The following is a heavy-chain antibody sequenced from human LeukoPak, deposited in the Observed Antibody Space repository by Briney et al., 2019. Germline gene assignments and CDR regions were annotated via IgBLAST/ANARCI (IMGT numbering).Heavy chain of an antibody. V-gene: IGHV2-5*01. CDR2: IYWNDDK. J-gene: IGHJ4*02. CDR1: GFSLSTSGVG. Sequence: SGPTLVNPRQTLTLTCTCSGFSLSTSGVGVGWIRQPPVKALEWLALIYWNDDKRYSPSLKSRLTITKDTSKNQVVLTMTNMDPVDTATYYCAHYYDFWSGYYPYFDYWGQGTLVTVSS. D-gene: IGHD3-3*01. CDR3: AHYYDFWSGYYPYFDY.